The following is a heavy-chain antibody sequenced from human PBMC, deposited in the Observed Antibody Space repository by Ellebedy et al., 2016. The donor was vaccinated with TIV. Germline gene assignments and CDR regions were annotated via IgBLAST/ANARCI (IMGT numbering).Heavy chain of an antibody. CDR2: LYWDDDK. V-gene: IGHV2-5*02. D-gene: IGHD3-16*01. CDR3: AHSATMITFGAFDY. J-gene: IGHJ4*02. CDR1: GFSLITSGVG. Sequence: SGPTLVKPPQTLTLTCTFPGFSLITSGVGVGWNRQPPGKALEWLALLYWDDDKRYSPSLKSRLTITKDTSKNQVVLTMTNMDPVDTATYYCAHSATMITFGAFDYWGQGTLVTVAS.